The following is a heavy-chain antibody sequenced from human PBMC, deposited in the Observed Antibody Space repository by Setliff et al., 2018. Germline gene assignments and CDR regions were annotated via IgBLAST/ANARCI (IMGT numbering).Heavy chain of an antibody. V-gene: IGHV3-48*01. CDR2: IDISSTTI. D-gene: IGHD2-8*01. J-gene: IGHJ6*03. CDR1: GFNFRTYT. Sequence: GGSLRLSCAASGFNFRTYTMKWVRQAPGKGLEWISYIDISSTTIYYADSVKGRFTISRDNAKNSLYLQMNSLRAGDTAVYYCARVGRERSNGECYSTTPCYSYYMDVWGKGTTVTVSS. CDR3: ARVGRERSNGECYSTTPCYSYYMDV.